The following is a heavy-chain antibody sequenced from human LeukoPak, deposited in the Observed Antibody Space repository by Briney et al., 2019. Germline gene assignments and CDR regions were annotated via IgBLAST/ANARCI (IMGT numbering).Heavy chain of an antibody. Sequence: PVKLSCKPSGGTFGSYAISGVRPAPGQGLEWMGGIVPIFGTANYAQKFQGRVTITTDQSTRTAYMELSSLRSEDTAVYYCARGRGKVGATKLGYYYYYMDVWGKGTTVTVSS. CDR1: GGTFGSYA. V-gene: IGHV1-69*05. CDR3: ARGRGKVGATKLGYYYYYMDV. CDR2: IVPIFGTA. J-gene: IGHJ6*03. D-gene: IGHD1-26*01.